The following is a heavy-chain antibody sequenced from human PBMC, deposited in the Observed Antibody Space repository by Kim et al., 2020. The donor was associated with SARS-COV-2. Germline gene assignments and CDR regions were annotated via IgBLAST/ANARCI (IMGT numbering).Heavy chain of an antibody. J-gene: IGHJ4*01. V-gene: IGHV4-34*01. CDR3: ARGHSTAAAGTMDY. D-gene: IGHD6-13*01. CDR1: GGSFSGYY. Sequence: SETLSLTCAVYGGSFSGYYWSWIRQPPGKGLEWIGEINHSGSTNYNPSLKSRVTISVDTSKNQFSLKLSSVTAADTAVYYCARGHSTAAAGTMDYWGQGTLVTVSS. CDR2: INHSGST.